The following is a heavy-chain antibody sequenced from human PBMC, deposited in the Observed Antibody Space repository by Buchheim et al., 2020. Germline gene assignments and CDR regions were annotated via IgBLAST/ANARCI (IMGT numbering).Heavy chain of an antibody. CDR2: IYSNGIT. Sequence: QVQLQESGPGLVKPSETLSLACTVFGGSINGYWSWIRQPPGKGLEWIGWIYSNGITSYNPSLKSRVTISIDTSKDQFSLEPTSVTAADTAVYYCARARLEGRYSSGWYGALDVWGQGT. V-gene: IGHV4-59*01. CDR3: ARARLEGRYSSGWYGALDV. CDR1: GGSINGY. J-gene: IGHJ3*01. D-gene: IGHD6-19*01.